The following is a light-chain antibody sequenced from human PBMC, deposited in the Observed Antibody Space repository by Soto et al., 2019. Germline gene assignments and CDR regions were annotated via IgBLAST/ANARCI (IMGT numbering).Light chain of an antibody. V-gene: IGKV3-15*01. J-gene: IGKJ4*01. CDR3: QQYNNWPRALT. CDR1: QSVSSN. Sequence: EIVMTQSPATLSVSPGERATLSCRASQSVSSNLAWYQQKPGQAPRLLIYGASTRATGIPARFSGSVSGTEFTLTISSLQSEDFAVYYCQQYNNWPRALTFGGGTKVEIK. CDR2: GAS.